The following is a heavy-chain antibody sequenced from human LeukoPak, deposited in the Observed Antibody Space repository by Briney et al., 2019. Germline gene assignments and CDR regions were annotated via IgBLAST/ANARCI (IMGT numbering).Heavy chain of an antibody. J-gene: IGHJ6*03. CDR2: IIPIPGIA. CDR1: GYTFTSYT. D-gene: IGHD3-3*01. V-gene: IGHV1-69*02. Sequence: SVKVSCKASGYTFTSYTISWVRQAPGQGLEWMGRIIPIPGIANYAQKFQGRVTITADKSTSTAYMELSSLRSEDTAVYYCARGAGYYSASLGDYYYYMDVWGKGTTVTVSS. CDR3: ARGAGYYSASLGDYYYYMDV.